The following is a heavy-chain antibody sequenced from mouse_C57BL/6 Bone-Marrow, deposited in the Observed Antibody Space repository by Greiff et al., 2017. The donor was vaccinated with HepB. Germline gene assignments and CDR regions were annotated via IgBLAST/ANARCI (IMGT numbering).Heavy chain of an antibody. D-gene: IGHD1-1*01. J-gene: IGHJ4*01. CDR2: INPGSGGT. CDR3: AREVLLRGMDY. CDR1: GYAFTNYL. Sequence: VQLQQSGAELVRPGTSVKVSCKASGYAFTNYLIEWVKQRPGQGLEWIGVINPGSGGTNYNEKFKSKATLTVDKSSSTAYMQLSSLTSEDSAVYYCAREVLLRGMDYWGQGTSVTVSS. V-gene: IGHV1-54*01.